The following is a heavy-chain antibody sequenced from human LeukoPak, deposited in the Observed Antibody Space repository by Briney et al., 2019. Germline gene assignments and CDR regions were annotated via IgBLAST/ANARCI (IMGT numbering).Heavy chain of an antibody. CDR1: GFTVSSNY. D-gene: IGHD3-22*01. Sequence: QPGGSLRLSCAASGFTVSSNYMSWVRQAPGKGLEWVSVIYSGGSTYYADSVKGRFTISRDNSKNTLYLQMNSLRAEDTAVYYCASGGLYYYDSSGHFDYWGQGTLVTVSS. CDR3: ASGGLYYYDSSGHFDY. J-gene: IGHJ4*02. CDR2: IYSGGST. V-gene: IGHV3-53*01.